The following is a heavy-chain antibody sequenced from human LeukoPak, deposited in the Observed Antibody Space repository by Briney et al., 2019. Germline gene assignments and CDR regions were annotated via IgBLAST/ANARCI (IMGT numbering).Heavy chain of an antibody. D-gene: IGHD4-11*01. J-gene: IGHJ4*02. V-gene: IGHV3-33*01. CDR1: GFTFSSYG. Sequence: AGGSLRLSCAASGFTFSSYGMHWVRQAPGKGLEWVAVMWYDGSNKNYADSVKGRFTISRDNSKNTLYLQMNSLRAEDTAVYYCARVADYSNSAHADYWGQGTLVTVSS. CDR3: ARVADYSNSAHADY. CDR2: MWYDGSNK.